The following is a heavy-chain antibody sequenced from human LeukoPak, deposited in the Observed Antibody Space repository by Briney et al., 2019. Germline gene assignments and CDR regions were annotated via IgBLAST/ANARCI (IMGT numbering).Heavy chain of an antibody. V-gene: IGHV3-13*01. CDR1: GFTFSSYD. J-gene: IGHJ4*02. CDR3: ARGYYYGSGSPLDY. D-gene: IGHD3-10*01. Sequence: GGSLRLSCAASGFTFSSYDMHWVRRATGKGLEWVSAIGTAGDTYYPGSVKGRFTISRENGKNSLYLQMNSLRAGDTAVYYCARGYYYGSGSPLDYWGQGTLVTVSS. CDR2: IGTAGDT.